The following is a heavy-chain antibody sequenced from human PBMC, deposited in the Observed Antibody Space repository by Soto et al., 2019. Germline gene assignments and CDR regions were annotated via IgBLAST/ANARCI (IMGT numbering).Heavy chain of an antibody. CDR3: ARCVPYYYNSSCSPFDF. Sequence: SVKVSCKASGGTYRSYGINWVRQAPGQGLEWMGGIIPLFRTTNYAQKFQGRVTITADETNRTAYMELSSLRSEDTAVYYCARCVPYYYNSSCSPFDFWVQGTLVTVSS. V-gene: IGHV1-69*13. CDR1: GGTYRSYG. CDR2: IIPLFRTT. J-gene: IGHJ4*02. D-gene: IGHD3-22*01.